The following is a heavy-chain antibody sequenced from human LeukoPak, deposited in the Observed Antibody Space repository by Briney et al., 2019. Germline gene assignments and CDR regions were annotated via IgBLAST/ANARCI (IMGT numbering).Heavy chain of an antibody. V-gene: IGHV5-51*01. J-gene: IGHJ4*02. CDR3: ARHIGLTTRYLDF. D-gene: IGHD4/OR15-4a*01. CDR2: IYPDDSET. CDR1: GYKFTSYW. Sequence: GESLKISCNGSGYKFTSYWIAWVRQMPGKGLEWTGMIYPDDSETRYSPSFQGHVTISADKSITTAYLQWSSLKASDTAMYYCARHIGLTTRYLDFWGQGTLVTVSS.